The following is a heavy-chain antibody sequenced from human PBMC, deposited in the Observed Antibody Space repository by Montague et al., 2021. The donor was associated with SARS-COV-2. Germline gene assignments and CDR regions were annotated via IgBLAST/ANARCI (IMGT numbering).Heavy chain of an antibody. CDR1: GFTISSFW. Sequence: SLRLSCAASGFTISSFWMSWVRQAPGKGLEWVANIRQDGSDKYYVDSVRGRFTISRDNAKNSLYLQMSSLRAEDTGVYYCTRDRDYVDYLNWFYSWGQGTLVTVSS. V-gene: IGHV3-7*01. D-gene: IGHD4-17*01. CDR2: IRQDGSDK. CDR3: TRDRDYVDYLNWFYS. J-gene: IGHJ5*01.